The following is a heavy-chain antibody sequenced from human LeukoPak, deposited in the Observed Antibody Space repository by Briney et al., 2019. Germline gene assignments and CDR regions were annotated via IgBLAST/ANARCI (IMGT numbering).Heavy chain of an antibody. CDR1: GGTFSSYA. Sequence: SVKVSCKASGGTFSSYAISWVRQAPGQGRGWMGRIIPILGIANYAQKFQGRVTITADKSTSTAYMELSSLRSEDTAVYYCARVGRGTTVTTGPLDYWGQGTLVTVSS. V-gene: IGHV1-69*04. CDR3: ARVGRGTTVTTGPLDY. D-gene: IGHD4-17*01. CDR2: IIPILGIA. J-gene: IGHJ4*02.